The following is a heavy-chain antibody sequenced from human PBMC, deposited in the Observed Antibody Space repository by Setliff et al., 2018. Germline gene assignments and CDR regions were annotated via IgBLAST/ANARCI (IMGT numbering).Heavy chain of an antibody. V-gene: IGHV1-69*05. J-gene: IGHJ4*02. CDR3: ARQLPQLAPLDC. Sequence: SVKVSCKASGYTFTSYGISWVRQAPGQGLEWMGWIIPIFGTANYAQKFQGRVTITTDESTSTAYMELSSLRSEDTAVYYCARQLPQLAPLDCWGQGTLVTVSS. D-gene: IGHD2-2*01. CDR2: IIPIFGTA. CDR1: GYTFTSYG.